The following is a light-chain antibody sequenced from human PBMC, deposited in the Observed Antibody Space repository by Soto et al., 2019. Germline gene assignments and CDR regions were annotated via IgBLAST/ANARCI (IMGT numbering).Light chain of an antibody. Sequence: DIVMTQSPLSLPVTAGEPASISCRSSQRLLHTNGYNYVDWYLKKPGQSPKLLIYLGSNLASGVPDRFSGSGSGTDFTLQISRVEAEDVGVYYCMQALQTPFTFGPGTKVDIK. CDR2: LGS. CDR3: MQALQTPFT. J-gene: IGKJ3*01. CDR1: QRLLHTNGYNY. V-gene: IGKV2-28*01.